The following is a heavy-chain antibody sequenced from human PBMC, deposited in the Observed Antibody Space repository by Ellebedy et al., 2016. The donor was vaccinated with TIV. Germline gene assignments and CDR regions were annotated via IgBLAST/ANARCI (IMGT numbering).Heavy chain of an antibody. V-gene: IGHV3-23*01. J-gene: IGHJ4*02. D-gene: IGHD4-17*01. CDR3: AKVLISDYWRPGVY. CDR1: GFTFSIYW. Sequence: PGGSLRLSCVTSGFTFSIYWMSWVRQAPGKGLEWVSAISSSGGSTYYADSVKGRFTISRDNSRNTLYLQMNSLRGEDTAVYYCAKVLISDYWRPGVYWGQGTLVTVSS. CDR2: ISSSGGST.